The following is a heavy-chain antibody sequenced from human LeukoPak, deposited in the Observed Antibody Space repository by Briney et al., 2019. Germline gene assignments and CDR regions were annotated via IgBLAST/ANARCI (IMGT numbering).Heavy chain of an antibody. CDR2: IYGGGSK. J-gene: IGHJ4*02. CDR3: ASSYCGGDCYFWFDY. CDR1: GFTVSSNY. D-gene: IGHD2-21*02. V-gene: IGHV3-66*01. Sequence: PGGSLRLSCAASGFTVSSNYMGWVRQAPGKGLEWVSVIYGGGSKYYADSVKGRFSISRDNSKNTLYLQMNSLRAEDTAVYYCASSYCGGDCYFWFDYWGQGTLVTVSS.